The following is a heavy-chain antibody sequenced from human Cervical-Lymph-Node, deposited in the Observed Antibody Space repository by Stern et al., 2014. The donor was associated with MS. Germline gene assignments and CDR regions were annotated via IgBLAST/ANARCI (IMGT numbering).Heavy chain of an antibody. V-gene: IGHV4-59*01. CDR1: GGYISTYY. Sequence: QLKLQETGPGLVKASETLSLNCTVSGGYISTYYWTWIRQTTGKGLEWTGEISYNGEPNYNHSLKSRVTLSVGKSKNQIFMNVRSVTAADTAVYYCARRDYYDTSTYYDDAFDIWGQGTMVTVSS. CDR2: ISYNGEP. CDR3: ARRDYYDTSTYYDDAFDI. J-gene: IGHJ3*02. D-gene: IGHD3-22*01.